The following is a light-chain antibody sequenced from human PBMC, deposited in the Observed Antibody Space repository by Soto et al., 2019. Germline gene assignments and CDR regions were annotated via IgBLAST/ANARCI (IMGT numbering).Light chain of an antibody. CDR3: QQYDDWPLT. J-gene: IGKJ4*01. CDR1: QSVSNN. CDR2: DAS. V-gene: IGKV3D-15*01. Sequence: EIVMTQSPATLSVSPGERATLSCRASQSVSNNLAWYQQKPGQAPRLLIYDASTMATDIPASFSGSGSGTEFTLTISSLQPEDVALYYCQQYDDWPLTFGGGTKVEIK.